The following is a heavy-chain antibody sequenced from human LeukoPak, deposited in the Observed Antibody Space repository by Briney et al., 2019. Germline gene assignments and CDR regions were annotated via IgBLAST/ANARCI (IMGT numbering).Heavy chain of an antibody. CDR1: GGSISSSRYY. CDR3: ARQYRTGPYYHMDV. D-gene: IGHD1-14*01. CDR2: IYYSGST. J-gene: IGHJ6*03. V-gene: IGHV4-39*01. Sequence: PSETLSLTCTVSGGSISSSRYYWGWIRQPPGKGLEWIGCIYYSGSTYYNPSLKSPVTISVDTSKNQFSLKLSSVTAADTAVYYCARQYRTGPYYHMDVWGKGTTVTVSS.